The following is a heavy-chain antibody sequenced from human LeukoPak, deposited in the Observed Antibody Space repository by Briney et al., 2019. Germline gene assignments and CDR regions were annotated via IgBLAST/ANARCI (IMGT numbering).Heavy chain of an antibody. Sequence: SETLSLTCTVSGGSISSYYWSWIRQPPGKGLEWIGYFYYSGSTNYNPSLKSRVTISVDTSKNQFSLKLSSVTAADTAVYYCARDRGRGYYYYGMDVWGQGTTVTVSS. V-gene: IGHV4-59*01. J-gene: IGHJ6*02. CDR1: GGSISSYY. CDR2: FYYSGST. CDR3: ARDRGRGYYYYGMDV.